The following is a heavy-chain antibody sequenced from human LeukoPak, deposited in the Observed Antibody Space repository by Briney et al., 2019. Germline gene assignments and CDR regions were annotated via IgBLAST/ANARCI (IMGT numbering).Heavy chain of an antibody. V-gene: IGHV3-23*01. D-gene: IGHD3-10*01. CDR3: AKGMGFGESSFDY. J-gene: IGHJ4*02. CDR1: GFTFSKYG. CDR2: ISGSGGNT. Sequence: GSLRLSCAASGFTFSKYGMSWVRQAPGKGLDWVSGISGSGGNTDYADSVKGRLTISRDNSKNTLYLQMNSLTAEDTAVYYCAKGMGFGESSFDYWGQGTLVTVSS.